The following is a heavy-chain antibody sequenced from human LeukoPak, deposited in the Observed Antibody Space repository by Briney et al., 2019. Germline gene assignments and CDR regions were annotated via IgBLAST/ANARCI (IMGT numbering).Heavy chain of an antibody. CDR2: IIPIFGTA. J-gene: IGHJ5*02. CDR1: GGTFSSYA. Sequence: GASVKVSCKASGGTFSSYAISWVRQAPGQGLEWMGGIIPIFGTANYAQKFQGRATITTDESTSTAYMELSSLRSEDTAVYYCARDLGSYGFEYNWFDPWGQGTLVTVSS. V-gene: IGHV1-69*05. CDR3: ARDLGSYGFEYNWFDP. D-gene: IGHD5-18*01.